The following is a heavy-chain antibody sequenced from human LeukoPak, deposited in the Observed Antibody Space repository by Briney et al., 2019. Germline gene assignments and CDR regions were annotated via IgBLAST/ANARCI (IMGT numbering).Heavy chain of an antibody. CDR1: GDSISIGSYY. Sequence: SQTLSLTXTVSGDSISIGSYYWSWLWQPAGKGLQWIGHMNTTGSTKYNPSLKSRVTISVDTSNNQFSLKVSSVTAADTAVYYCARGRIFGVVFDPWGQGTLVTVSS. D-gene: IGHD3-3*01. CDR3: ARGRIFGVVFDP. CDR2: MNTTGST. V-gene: IGHV4-61*09. J-gene: IGHJ5*02.